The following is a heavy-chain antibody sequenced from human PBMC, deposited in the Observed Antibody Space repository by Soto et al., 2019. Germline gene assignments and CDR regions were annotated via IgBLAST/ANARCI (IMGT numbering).Heavy chain of an antibody. CDR2: IRSSSSYI. Sequence: GGSLRLSCAASGFTISSYAMSWVRQAPGKGLEWVSSIRSSSSYIYYADSVKGRFTISRDNAKNSLYLQMNSLRAEDTAVYYCAREQYYDFWSGYSSGFDYWGQGTLVTVSS. J-gene: IGHJ4*02. CDR1: GFTISSYA. D-gene: IGHD3-3*01. V-gene: IGHV3-21*01. CDR3: AREQYYDFWSGYSSGFDY.